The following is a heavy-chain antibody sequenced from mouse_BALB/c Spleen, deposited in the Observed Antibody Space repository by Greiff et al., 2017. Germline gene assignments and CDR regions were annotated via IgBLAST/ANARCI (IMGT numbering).Heavy chain of an antibody. CDR1: GFDFSRYW. J-gene: IGHJ4*01. Sequence: DVMLVESGGGLVQPGGSLNLSCAASGFDFSRYWMSWARQAPGKGQEWIGEINPGSSTVNYTPSLKDKFIISRDNAKNTLYLQMSKVRSEDTALYYCARLLGRRAMDYWGQGTSVTVSS. CDR3: ARLLGRRAMDY. D-gene: IGHD4-1*01. CDR2: INPGSSTV. V-gene: IGHV4-2*02.